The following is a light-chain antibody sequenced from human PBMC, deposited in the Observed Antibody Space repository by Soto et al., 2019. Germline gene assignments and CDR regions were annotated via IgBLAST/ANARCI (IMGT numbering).Light chain of an antibody. V-gene: IGLV2-14*01. CDR3: SSYITSSALV. CDR2: EVS. J-gene: IGLJ2*01. CDR1: SSDVGGYDY. Sequence: QSVLTQPASVSGSPGQSITISCTGTSSDVGGYDYVSWYQQHPAKVPKLIIYEVSKRPSGVSHRFSGSKSGNTASLTISGLQTEDEADYYCSSYITSSALVFGGGTKVTVL.